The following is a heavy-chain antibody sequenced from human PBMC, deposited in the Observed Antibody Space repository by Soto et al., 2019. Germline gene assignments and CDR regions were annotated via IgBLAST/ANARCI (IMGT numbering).Heavy chain of an antibody. CDR3: AKDQVVPKLYAILFDY. V-gene: IGHV3-23*01. CDR1: GFTFSSSA. J-gene: IGHJ4*02. CDR2: INGGGSST. D-gene: IGHD2-8*01. Sequence: EIQLLESGGGLVQPGGSLRLSCAASGFTFSSSAMSWVRQAPGKGLEWVSAINGGGSSTYYADSVKGRFTISRDNPKNTLYLQMNSLRAEDTAVYYCAKDQVVPKLYAILFDYWGQGALVTVSS.